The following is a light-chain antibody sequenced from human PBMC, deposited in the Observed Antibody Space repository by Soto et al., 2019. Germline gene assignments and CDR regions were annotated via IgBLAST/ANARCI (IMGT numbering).Light chain of an antibody. V-gene: IGKV2D-29*01. CDR3: MHSLQLPPT. Sequence: DIVMTQTPLSLSVTPGQPASISCKSSQSLLHTNGKTFLIWHLQKPGQPPQVLIYEVSNRLSGVPDRFSGSGSGTDFTLKISRVEAEDVGIYYCMHSLQLPPTFGQGTRLE. J-gene: IGKJ5*01. CDR1: QSLLHTNGKTF. CDR2: EVS.